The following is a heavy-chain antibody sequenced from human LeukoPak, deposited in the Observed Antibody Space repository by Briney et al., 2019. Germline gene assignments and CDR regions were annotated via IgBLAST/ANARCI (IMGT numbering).Heavy chain of an antibody. Sequence: PSETLSLTCTVSGGSMSSFYWGWIRQPPGKGLEWIGYIYYSGSTNYNPSLKSRVTISVDTSKNQFSLKLSSVTAADTAVYYCARLPFFAGGPDYWGQGTLVTVSS. CDR3: ARLPFFAGGPDY. V-gene: IGHV4-59*08. CDR1: GGSMSSFY. CDR2: IYYSGST. D-gene: IGHD3-10*01. J-gene: IGHJ4*02.